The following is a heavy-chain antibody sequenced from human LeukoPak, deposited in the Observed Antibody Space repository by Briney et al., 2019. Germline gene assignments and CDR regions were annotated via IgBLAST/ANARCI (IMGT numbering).Heavy chain of an antibody. CDR2: INPSGGST. V-gene: IGHV1-46*01. J-gene: IGHJ4*02. CDR3: ARGSINYNSGGYYDNPPLDY. Sequence: GALVRVSCKASGYTFTSYYMNWVRQAPGQGLEWMGMINPSGGSTNYAQKFQGRVTVTRDTSTSTVYMELSSLRSEDTAVYYCARGSINYNSGGYYDNPPLDYWGQGTLVTVSS. CDR1: GYTFTSYY. D-gene: IGHD3-22*01.